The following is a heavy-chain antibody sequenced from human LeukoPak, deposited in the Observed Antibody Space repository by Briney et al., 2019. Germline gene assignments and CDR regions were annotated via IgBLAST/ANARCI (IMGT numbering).Heavy chain of an antibody. Sequence: SETLSLTCAVYGGSFSGYYWSWIRQPPGKGLEWIGEINHSGSTNYNPSLKSRVTISVDTSKNQFSLKLSSVTAADTAVYFCARESIAAADSYYFYYMDVWGKGTTVTVSS. CDR2: INHSGST. CDR3: ARESIAAADSYYFYYMDV. D-gene: IGHD6-13*01. V-gene: IGHV4-34*01. CDR1: GGSFSGYY. J-gene: IGHJ6*03.